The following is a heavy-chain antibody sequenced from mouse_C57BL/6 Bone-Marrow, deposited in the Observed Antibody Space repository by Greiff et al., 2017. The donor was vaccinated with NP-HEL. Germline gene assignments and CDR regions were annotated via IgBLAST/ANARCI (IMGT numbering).Heavy chain of an antibody. CDR3: ARATYYDYDGAMDY. CDR2: LNPNNGGT. D-gene: IGHD2-4*01. Sequence: VQLQQSGPELVKPGASVKISCKASGYTFTDYYMNWVKQSHGKSLEWIGDLNPNNGGTSYNQKIKGKATLTVDKSSSTAYMELRSLTSEDSAVYYCARATYYDYDGAMDYWGQGTSVTVSS. J-gene: IGHJ4*01. V-gene: IGHV1-26*01. CDR1: GYTFTDYY.